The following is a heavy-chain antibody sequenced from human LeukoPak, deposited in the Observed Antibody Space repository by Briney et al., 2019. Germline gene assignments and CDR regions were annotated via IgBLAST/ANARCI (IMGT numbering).Heavy chain of an antibody. Sequence: SETLSLTCTVSGGSISSYYWSWIRQPPGKGLEWIGYIYYSGSTNYNLSLKSRVTISVDTSKNQFSLKLSSVTAADTAVYYCARLSTSIAAAGWANYFDYWGQGTLVTVSS. J-gene: IGHJ4*02. D-gene: IGHD6-13*01. CDR1: GGSISSYY. V-gene: IGHV4-59*01. CDR3: ARLSTSIAAAGWANYFDY. CDR2: IYYSGST.